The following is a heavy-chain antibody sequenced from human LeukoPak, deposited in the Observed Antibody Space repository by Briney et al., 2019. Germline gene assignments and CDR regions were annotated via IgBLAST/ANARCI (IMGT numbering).Heavy chain of an antibody. CDR3: AREPSVATTFFDY. V-gene: IGHV3-33*01. D-gene: IGHD5-12*01. Sequence: PGGSLRLSCAASGFTFSSYGMHWVRQAPGKGLEWVAVIWYDGSNKYYADSVKGRFTISRDNSKNTLYLQMNSLRAEDTAVYYCAREPSVATTFFDYWGQGTLVTVSS. J-gene: IGHJ4*02. CDR2: IWYDGSNK. CDR1: GFTFSSYG.